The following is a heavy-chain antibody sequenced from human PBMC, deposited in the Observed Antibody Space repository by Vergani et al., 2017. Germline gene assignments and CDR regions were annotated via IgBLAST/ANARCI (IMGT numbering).Heavy chain of an antibody. CDR1: GGSISSGGYY. J-gene: IGHJ6*02. CDR3: ARRTAMEHYYYYCMDV. Sequence: QVQLQESGPGLVKPSQTLSLTCTVSGGSISSGGYYWSWIRQHPGKGLEWIGYIYYSGSTYYNPSLKSRVTISVDTSKNQFSLKLSSVTAADTAVYYCARRTAMEHYYYYCMDVWGQGTTVTVSS. CDR2: IYYSGST. D-gene: IGHD5-18*01. V-gene: IGHV4-31*03.